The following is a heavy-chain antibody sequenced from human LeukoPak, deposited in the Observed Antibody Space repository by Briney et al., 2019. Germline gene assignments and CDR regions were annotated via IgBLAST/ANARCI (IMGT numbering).Heavy chain of an antibody. J-gene: IGHJ4*02. Sequence: GESLKISCKGSGYSFSSHWIGWVRQMPGKGLEWMGIIYPGDSDTRYSPSFQGQVTISADKSISTAYLQWSSLKASDTAMYYCASGYSSGWHEYYFDYWGQGTLVTVSS. CDR3: ASGYSSGWHEYYFDY. D-gene: IGHD6-19*01. CDR2: IYPGDSDT. CDR1: GYSFSSHW. V-gene: IGHV5-51*01.